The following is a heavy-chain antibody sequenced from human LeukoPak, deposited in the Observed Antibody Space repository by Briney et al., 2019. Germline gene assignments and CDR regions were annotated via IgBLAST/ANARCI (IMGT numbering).Heavy chain of an antibody. J-gene: IGHJ4*02. Sequence: GGSLRLSCAASGIRFTTHWMNWVRQVPGKGLEWVASIRQDGGEKKYVDSVKGRFTISRDLAQNSLFLQMNSLRAEDTAVYYCASAYASYDFWSGYENFDFWGQGTLVTVSS. CDR3: ASAYASYDFWSGYENFDF. CDR2: IRQDGGEK. D-gene: IGHD3-3*01. CDR1: GIRFTTHW. V-gene: IGHV3-7*01.